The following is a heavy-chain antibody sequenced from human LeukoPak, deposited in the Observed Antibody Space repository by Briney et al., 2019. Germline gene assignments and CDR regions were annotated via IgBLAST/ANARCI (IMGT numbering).Heavy chain of an antibody. J-gene: IGHJ3*02. CDR1: GGSISSYF. Sequence: SETLSLTCTVSGGSISSYFWSWVRQPPGKGLEWIGYIYYSGSTKHNPPLKSRVTISLDTSKNQFSLKLTSVTAADTAVYYCARHGGVVRGQGSDAFDIWGQGTMVTVSS. CDR2: IYYSGST. D-gene: IGHD3-10*01. V-gene: IGHV4-59*08. CDR3: ARHGGVVRGQGSDAFDI.